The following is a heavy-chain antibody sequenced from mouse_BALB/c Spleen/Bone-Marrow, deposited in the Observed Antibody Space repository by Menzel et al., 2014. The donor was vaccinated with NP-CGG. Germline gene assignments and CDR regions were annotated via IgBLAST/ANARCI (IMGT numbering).Heavy chain of an antibody. D-gene: IGHD2-4*01. V-gene: IGHV1-82*01. CDR2: IYPGDGDT. Sequence: VQLQQPGPELVKPGASVKISCKASGYAFSSSWMNWVKQRPGQGLEWIGRIYPGDGDTNYNGKFKGKATLTADKSSSTAYMQLSSLTSVDSAVYFCARSRYDYENYWGQGTTLTVSS. CDR1: GYAFSSSW. CDR3: ARSRYDYENY. J-gene: IGHJ2*01.